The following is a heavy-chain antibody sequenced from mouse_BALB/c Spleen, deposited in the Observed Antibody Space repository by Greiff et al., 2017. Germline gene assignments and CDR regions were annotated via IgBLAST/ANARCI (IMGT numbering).Heavy chain of an antibody. Sequence: EVKLMESGGGLVKPGGSLKLSCAASGFAFSSYDMSWVRQTPEKRLEWVAYISSGGGSPYYPDTVKGRFTISRDNAKNTLYLQMSILKSEDTAMYSCARLGPVSYFDVWGAGTTVTVSS. CDR1: GFAFSSYD. CDR2: ISSGGGSP. V-gene: IGHV5-12-1*01. CDR3: ARLGPVSYFDV. D-gene: IGHD3-3*01. J-gene: IGHJ1*01.